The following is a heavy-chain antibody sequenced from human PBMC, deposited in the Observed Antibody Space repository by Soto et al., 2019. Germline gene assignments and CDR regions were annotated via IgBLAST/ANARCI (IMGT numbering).Heavy chain of an antibody. CDR3: ARAWVVVTAPDY. V-gene: IGHV1-3*05. CDR1: GYTFTSYA. D-gene: IGHD2-21*02. J-gene: IGHJ4*02. Sequence: QVQLVQSGAEENKPGASVTVSCKASGYTFTSYAMHWVRQAPGQRLEWMGWINAGNGNTKYSQKFQGRVTITRDTSASTAYMELSSLRSEDTAVYYCARAWVVVTAPDYWGQGTLVTVSS. CDR2: INAGNGNT.